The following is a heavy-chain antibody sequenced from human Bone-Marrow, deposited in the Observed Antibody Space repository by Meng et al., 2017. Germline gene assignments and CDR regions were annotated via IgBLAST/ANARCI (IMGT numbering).Heavy chain of an antibody. CDR2: IIPIFGTA. J-gene: IGHJ3*02. D-gene: IGHD3-9*01. CDR3: ARKVYDILTGYYNGAFDI. Sequence: SVKVSCKASGCTFSSYAISWVRQAPGQGLEWMGGIIPIFGTANYAQKFQGRVTITTDESTSTAYMELSSLRSEDTAVYYCARKVYDILTGYYNGAFDIWGQGTMVTVSS. V-gene: IGHV1-69*05. CDR1: GCTFSSYA.